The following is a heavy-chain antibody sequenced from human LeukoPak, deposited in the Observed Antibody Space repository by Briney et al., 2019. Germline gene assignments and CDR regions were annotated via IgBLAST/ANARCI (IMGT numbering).Heavy chain of an antibody. CDR3: ARVGEYSSYFDY. Sequence: PGGSLRLSCAASGFTFDDYGMSWVRQAPGKGLEWVSGINWNSGSTGYADSVKGRFTISRDNAKDSLYLQMNSLRAEDTALYYCARVGEYSSYFDYWGQGTLVTVSS. CDR2: INWNSGST. D-gene: IGHD6-6*01. CDR1: GFTFDDYG. V-gene: IGHV3-20*04. J-gene: IGHJ4*02.